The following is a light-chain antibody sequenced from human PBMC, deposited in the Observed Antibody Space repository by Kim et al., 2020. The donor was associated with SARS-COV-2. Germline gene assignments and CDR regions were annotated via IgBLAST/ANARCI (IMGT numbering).Light chain of an antibody. J-gene: IGKJ1*01. CDR3: QQYHYWPPWT. CDR2: DTS. CDR1: QSVATN. V-gene: IGKV3-15*01. Sequence: SPGERATLSCKARQSVATNLAWYQQKPGQAPSLLIYDTSTRATGIPARFSGSGSGTEFTLTISSLQSEDFAVYYCQQYHYWPPWTFGQGTKVDIK.